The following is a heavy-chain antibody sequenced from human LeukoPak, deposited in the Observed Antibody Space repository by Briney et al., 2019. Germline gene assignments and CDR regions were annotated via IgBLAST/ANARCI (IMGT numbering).Heavy chain of an antibody. CDR1: GVTFSSYA. J-gene: IGHJ5*02. CDR3: ARDSKYCSGGSCYSWFDP. CDR2: ISYDGSNK. V-gene: IGHV3-30*04. D-gene: IGHD2-15*01. Sequence: GGSLRLSCAASGVTFSSYAMHWVRQAPGKGLEWVAVISYDGSNKYYADSVKGRFTISRDNSKNTLYLQMNSLRAEDTAVYYCARDSKYCSGGSCYSWFDPWGQGTLVTVSS.